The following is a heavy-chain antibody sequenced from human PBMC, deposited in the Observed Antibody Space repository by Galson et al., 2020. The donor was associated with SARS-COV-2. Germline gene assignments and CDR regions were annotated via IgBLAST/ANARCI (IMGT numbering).Heavy chain of an antibody. J-gene: IGHJ3*02. CDR1: GDSVSSNSAA. D-gene: IGHD3-9*01. CDR3: ARDTMRRYSDWYQEARGHDAFDI. Sequence: SQTLSLTCVISGDSVSSNSAAWNWVRQSPSRGLEWLGGTYYRSKWYNDYAVSLKSRITINAETSMNQFSLQLNSVTPEDTAVYYCARDTMRRYSDWYQEARGHDAFDIWGQGTMVTVSS. CDR2: TYYRSKWYN. V-gene: IGHV6-1*01.